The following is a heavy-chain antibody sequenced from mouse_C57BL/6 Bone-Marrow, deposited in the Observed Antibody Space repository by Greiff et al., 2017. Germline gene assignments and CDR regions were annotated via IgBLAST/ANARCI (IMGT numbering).Heavy chain of an antibody. CDR1: GFSLTSYG. CDR2: IWGVGST. V-gene: IGHV2-6*01. D-gene: IGHD1-1*01. Sequence: VQLVESGPGLVAPSQSLSITCTVSGFSLTSYGVDWVRQSPGKGLAWLGVIWGVGSTNYNSALKSRLSISKDNSKSQVFLKMNSLQTDDTAMYYCATHYGSSPAWFAYWGQGTLVTVSA. J-gene: IGHJ3*01. CDR3: ATHYGSSPAWFAY.